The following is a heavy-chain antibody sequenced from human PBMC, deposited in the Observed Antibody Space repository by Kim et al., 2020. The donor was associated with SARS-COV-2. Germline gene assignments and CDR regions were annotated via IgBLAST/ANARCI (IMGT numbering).Heavy chain of an antibody. V-gene: IGHV3-21*01. CDR3: ARDHSVGARTHYFDY. Sequence: GGSLRLSCAASGFTLSSYSMNWVRQAPGKGLEWVSSTSSSSSYIYYADSVKGRFTISRDNAKNSLYLQMNSLRAEDTAVYYCARDHSVGARTHYFDYWGQGTLVTVSS. CDR2: TSSSSSYI. CDR1: GFTLSSYS. D-gene: IGHD1-26*01. J-gene: IGHJ4*02.